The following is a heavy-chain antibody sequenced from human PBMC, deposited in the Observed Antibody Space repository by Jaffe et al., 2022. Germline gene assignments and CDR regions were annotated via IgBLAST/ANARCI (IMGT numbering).Heavy chain of an antibody. D-gene: IGHD6-6*01. Sequence: EVQLVESGGALVKPGGSLRLSCAASGFTFSSAWMIWVRQAPGKGLEWVGRIKSKTNGGTTDYAAPVKGRFTISRDDSNNTLYLQMNSLKTEDTAVYYCTTPSGAAPRPWEAHWGQGTLVTVSS. V-gene: IGHV3-15*02. CDR3: TTPSGAAPRPWEAH. CDR2: IKSKTNGGTT. J-gene: IGHJ4*02. CDR1: GFTFSSAW.